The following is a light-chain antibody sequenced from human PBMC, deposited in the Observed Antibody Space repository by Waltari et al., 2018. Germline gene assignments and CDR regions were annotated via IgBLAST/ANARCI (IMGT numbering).Light chain of an antibody. J-gene: IGKJ2*01. CDR2: GAS. Sequence: EIVMTQSPATLSVSPGERATLSCRASQSVNSNLAWYQQKPVQAPRLLIYGASTRATGIPARFSGSGSGTEFTLTISSLQSEDFAVYYCQQYYNWPLTFGQGTKLEIK. CDR1: QSVNSN. CDR3: QQYYNWPLT. V-gene: IGKV3-15*01.